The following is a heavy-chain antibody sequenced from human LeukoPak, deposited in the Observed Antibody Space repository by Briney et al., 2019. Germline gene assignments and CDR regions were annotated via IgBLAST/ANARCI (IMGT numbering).Heavy chain of an antibody. V-gene: IGHV3-7*01. CDR2: IKTDGSEK. Sequence: GGSLRLSCEGSGFTFSNYWMGWVRQAPGKGLQWVANIKTDGSEKCYVDSVRGRFTISRDNAKNSLYLQMNSLRAEDTAVYYCATYSSLNRREFQYWGQGTLLTVSS. D-gene: IGHD3-22*01. CDR1: GFTFSNYW. J-gene: IGHJ1*01. CDR3: ATYSSLNRREFQY.